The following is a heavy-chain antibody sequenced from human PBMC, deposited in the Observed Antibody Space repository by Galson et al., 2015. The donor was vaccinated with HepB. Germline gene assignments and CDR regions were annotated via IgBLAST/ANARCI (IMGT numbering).Heavy chain of an antibody. CDR3: TSGGGYSGMDV. D-gene: IGHD3-16*01. CDR1: GGSFSGYY. CDR2: INHSGST. Sequence: ETLSLTCAVYGGSFSGYYWYWIRQPPGKGLECIREINHSGSTNYNPSLKSRVTISVDTSKNQFSLKLSSVTAADTAVYYCTSGGGYSGMDVWGQGTTVTVSS. J-gene: IGHJ6*02. V-gene: IGHV4-34*01.